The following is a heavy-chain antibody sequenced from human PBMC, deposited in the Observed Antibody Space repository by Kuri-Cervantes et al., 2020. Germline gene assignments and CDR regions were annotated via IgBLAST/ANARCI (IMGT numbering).Heavy chain of an antibody. CDR2: MSGSGGSI. CDR3: AWVSAGARGSDY. J-gene: IGHJ4*02. CDR1: GFTFSSNA. Sequence: GESLKISCAASGFTFSSNAMSWVRQAPGKGLEWVSGMSGSGGSIQYADSVKGRFTISRDNSKNTLYLQMNSLRAEDTAVYYCAWVSAGARGSDYWGQGTRGTASS. D-gene: IGHD1-26*01. V-gene: IGHV3-23*01.